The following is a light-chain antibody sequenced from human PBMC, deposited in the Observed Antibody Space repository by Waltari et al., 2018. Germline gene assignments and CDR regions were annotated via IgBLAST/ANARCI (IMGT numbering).Light chain of an antibody. CDR2: QDN. Sequence: SYELTQPPSVSVSPGQTASITCSGEKVGYKYVCWYQQKPGQPPVLVIFQDNQRPSGIPGRFACSTSGKTATLTISGTQAVDEADYYWQAWDSSIVVFGGGTKLTVL. CDR3: QAWDSSIVV. V-gene: IGLV3-1*01. CDR1: KVGYKY. J-gene: IGLJ2*01.